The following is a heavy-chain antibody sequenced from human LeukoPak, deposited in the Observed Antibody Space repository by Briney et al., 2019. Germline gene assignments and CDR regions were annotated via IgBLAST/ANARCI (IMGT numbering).Heavy chain of an antibody. D-gene: IGHD6-13*01. Sequence: GASVKVSCKASGYTFTGYYMHWVRQAPGQGLEWMGWINPNSGGTNYAQKFQGRVTMTRDTSISTAYMELSRLRSDDTAVYYCATDEGYSSSWQGDYWGQGTLVTVSS. J-gene: IGHJ4*02. V-gene: IGHV1-2*02. CDR3: ATDEGYSSSWQGDY. CDR2: INPNSGGT. CDR1: GYTFTGYY.